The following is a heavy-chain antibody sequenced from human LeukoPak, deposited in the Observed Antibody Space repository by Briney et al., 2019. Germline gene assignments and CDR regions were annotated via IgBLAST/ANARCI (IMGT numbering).Heavy chain of an antibody. CDR3: ARETWSGSYGRLFDY. CDR2: IWYDGSKN. D-gene: IGHD3-16*01. CDR1: GFTFSNYG. V-gene: IGHV3-33*01. Sequence: GRSLRLSCAASGFTFSNYGMHWVRQAPGKGLEWVTIIWYDGSKNYYVDSVKGRFTISRDNSKNTLYLQMNSLRAEDTAVYYCARETWSGSYGRLFDYWGQGTLVTVSS. J-gene: IGHJ4*02.